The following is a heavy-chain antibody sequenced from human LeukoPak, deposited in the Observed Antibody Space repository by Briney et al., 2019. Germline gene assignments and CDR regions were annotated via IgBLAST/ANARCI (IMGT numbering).Heavy chain of an antibody. D-gene: IGHD5-24*01. CDR3: VATERWLQWDY. CDR2: ISNSVST. Sequence: SETLSLTCTVSGASISSYYWSWIRQPPGKGLEWIAFISNSVSTNYNPSLKSRVTISLDTSRKQLSLRLSSVIAADTAVYYCVATERWLQWDYWGQGTLVTVSS. V-gene: IGHV4-4*08. J-gene: IGHJ4*02. CDR1: GASISSYY.